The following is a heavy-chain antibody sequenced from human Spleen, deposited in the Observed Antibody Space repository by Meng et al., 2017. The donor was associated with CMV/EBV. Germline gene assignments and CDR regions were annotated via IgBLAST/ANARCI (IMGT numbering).Heavy chain of an antibody. D-gene: IGHD3-22*01. V-gene: IGHV4-59*01. CDR1: GGSLDTYT. CDR2: IYSSGST. CDR3: AKGDQLIDP. J-gene: IGHJ5*02. Sequence: SETLSLTCSVSGGSLDTYTWNWIRQPPGKGLEWVGYIYSSGSTNYNPSLGSRVTISVDTPKNQFSLKLRSLTAADTAVYYCAKGDQLIDPWGLGTLVTVSS.